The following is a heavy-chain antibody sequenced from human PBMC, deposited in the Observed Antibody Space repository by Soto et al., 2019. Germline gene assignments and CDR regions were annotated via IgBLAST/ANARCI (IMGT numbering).Heavy chain of an antibody. J-gene: IGHJ6*01. D-gene: IGHD3-3*01. V-gene: IGHV3-23*01. CDR2: ISASGGST. CDR3: AKDRGGRAIFGVLIIDGMDV. Sequence: EVQLLESGGGLVQPGGSLRVSCAASGFSFSSYAMNWVRQAPGKGLEWVSVISASGGSTYYAAAVEGRFTISRDNSRNALYLQMNSLRDEDTAEYYWAKDRGGRAIFGVLIIDGMDVWGQGTTVTVSS. CDR1: GFSFSSYA.